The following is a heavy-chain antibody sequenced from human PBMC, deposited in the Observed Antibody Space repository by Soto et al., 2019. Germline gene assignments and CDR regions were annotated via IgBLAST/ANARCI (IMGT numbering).Heavy chain of an antibody. Sequence: GGSLRLSCVASGFTFNKHALAWVRQAPGRGLEWVSCISHDGGSAYYADSVKGRFTVSRDNSKNTLYLQMNSLRAEDTAVFYCAKSSDGYPYYFDFWGQGTPVTVSS. V-gene: IGHV3-23*01. D-gene: IGHD3-22*01. CDR2: ISHDGGSA. J-gene: IGHJ4*02. CDR1: GFTFNKHA. CDR3: AKSSDGYPYYFDF.